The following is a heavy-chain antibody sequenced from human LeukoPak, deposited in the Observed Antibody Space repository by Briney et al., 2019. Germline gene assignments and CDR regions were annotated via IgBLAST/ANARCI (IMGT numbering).Heavy chain of an antibody. V-gene: IGHV4-30-2*01. CDR3: ASGVIGYCSSTSCYTVGMDV. D-gene: IGHD2-2*02. Sequence: SETLSLICAVSCGYISSGRYSWSWIRQPPGKGLEWIGCIYHSGCPYYNLPLKTRVTISVDRSKNQFALKLSSVAAADTAVYYCASGVIGYCSSTSCYTVGMDVWGQGTTVTVSS. CDR2: IYHSGCP. J-gene: IGHJ6*02. CDR1: CGYISSGRYS.